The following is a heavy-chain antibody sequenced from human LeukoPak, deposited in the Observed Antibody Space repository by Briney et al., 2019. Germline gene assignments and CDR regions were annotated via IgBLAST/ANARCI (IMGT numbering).Heavy chain of an antibody. CDR2: INPNNGGT. J-gene: IGHJ5*02. D-gene: IGHD2-15*01. CDR1: GYTFTGYY. Sequence: GASVTVSCKASGYTFTGYYMHWVRQAPGQGLEWMGWINPNNGGTNYAQKFQGRVTMTRDTSISTAYMELSRMRSDDTAVYYCARQPPGYCSGGSCYGDWFDPWGQRTLVTDPS. CDR3: ARQPPGYCSGGSCYGDWFDP. V-gene: IGHV1-2*02.